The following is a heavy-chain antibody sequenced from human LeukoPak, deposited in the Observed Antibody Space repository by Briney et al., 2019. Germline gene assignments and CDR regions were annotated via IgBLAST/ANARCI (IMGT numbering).Heavy chain of an antibody. J-gene: IGHJ3*02. CDR1: GASFSGYS. CDR2: FSHTGSP. D-gene: IGHD6-13*01. V-gene: IGHV4-34*01. CDR3: ERVQQLNDAFDI. Sequence: SETLSLTCAISGASFSGYSWTWIRQPPGKGLEWIGEFSHTGSPIYNPSLKSRVNISIDTSKNQFSLRLTSVTAADTAVYYCERVQQLNDAFDIWGQGTMVTVSS.